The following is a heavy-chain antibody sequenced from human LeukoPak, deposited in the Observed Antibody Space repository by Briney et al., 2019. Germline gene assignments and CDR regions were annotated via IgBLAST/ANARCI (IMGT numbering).Heavy chain of an antibody. CDR2: IKQDGSEK. J-gene: IGHJ5*02. CDR3: APTGLP. CDR1: EFTFSSYW. V-gene: IGHV3-7*03. D-gene: IGHD3-10*01. Sequence: GGSLRLSCTASEFTFSSYWMSWVRQAPGKGLEWVANIKQDGSEKDYVDSVKGRFTISRDNAKNSLYLQMNSLRVEDTALYYCAPTGLPWGQGTLVTVSS.